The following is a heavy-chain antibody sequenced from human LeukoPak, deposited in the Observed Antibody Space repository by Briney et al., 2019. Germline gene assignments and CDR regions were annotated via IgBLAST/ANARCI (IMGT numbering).Heavy chain of an antibody. V-gene: IGHV5-51*01. CDR3: ARQDRSWGGGFDY. D-gene: IGHD6-13*01. Sequence: GESLKISCTGSGYNFASFWIGWVSQMPGKGLGRMRIIYPGHTDTRYSPAFQGQVTISADKSISTAYLQWSSLKASDTAMYYCARQDRSWGGGFDYWGQGTLVTVSS. CDR1: GYNFASFW. J-gene: IGHJ4*02. CDR2: IYPGHTDT.